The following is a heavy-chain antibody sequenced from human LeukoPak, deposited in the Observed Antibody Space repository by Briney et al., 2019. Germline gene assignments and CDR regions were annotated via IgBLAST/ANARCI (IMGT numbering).Heavy chain of an antibody. CDR3: ATRPAGTTWYGVFDY. V-gene: IGHV4-59*11. Sequence: PSETLSLTCTVSGASMSNHYWSWIRQPPGKGLEWIGYNYDSETTNYNPSLKSRVTMSVDTSKSQFSLRLSSVTAADTALYYCATRPAGTTWYGVFDYWSRGTLVTVSS. J-gene: IGHJ4*02. CDR2: NYDSETT. D-gene: IGHD6-13*01. CDR1: GASMSNHY.